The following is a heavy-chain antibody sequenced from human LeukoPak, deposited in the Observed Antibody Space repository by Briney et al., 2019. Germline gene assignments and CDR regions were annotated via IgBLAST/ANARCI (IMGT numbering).Heavy chain of an antibody. V-gene: IGHV1-2*02. Sequence: ASVEVSCKASGYTFTGYYMHWVRQAPGQGLEWMGWINPNSGGTNYAQKFQGRVTMTRDTSISTAYMELSRLRSDDTAVYYCARRRVGQWLVIYDYWGQGTLVTVSS. CDR2: INPNSGGT. D-gene: IGHD6-19*01. J-gene: IGHJ4*02. CDR1: GYTFTGYY. CDR3: ARRRVGQWLVIYDY.